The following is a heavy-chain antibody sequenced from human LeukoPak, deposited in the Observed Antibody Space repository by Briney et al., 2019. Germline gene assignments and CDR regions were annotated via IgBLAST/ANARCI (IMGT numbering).Heavy chain of an antibody. CDR3: ARDAGYYDFWSGYYKSPLDV. CDR2: IWYDGSNK. CDR1: GFTFSSYG. J-gene: IGHJ6*04. V-gene: IGHV3-33*01. D-gene: IGHD3-3*01. Sequence: GGSLRLSCAASGFTFSSYGMHWVRQAPGKGLEWVAVIWYDGSNKYYADSVKGRFTISRDNSKNTLYLQMNSLRAEDTAVYYCARDAGYYDFWSGYYKSPLDVWGKGTTVTVSS.